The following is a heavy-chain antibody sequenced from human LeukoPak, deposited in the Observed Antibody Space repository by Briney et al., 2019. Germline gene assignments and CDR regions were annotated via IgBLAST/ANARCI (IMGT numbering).Heavy chain of an antibody. J-gene: IGHJ4*02. CDR1: GFTFSSYA. D-gene: IGHD4-17*01. CDR2: ISGSGRP. V-gene: IGHV3-23*01. CDR3: ARDRGGYGDYTLGY. Sequence: GGSLRLSCAASGFTFSSYAMSWVRQAPGKGLEWVSLISGSGRPYYADSVKGRFTISRDNSKNTLYLHMNSLRAEDTAVYYCARDRGGYGDYTLGYWGQGTLVTVSS.